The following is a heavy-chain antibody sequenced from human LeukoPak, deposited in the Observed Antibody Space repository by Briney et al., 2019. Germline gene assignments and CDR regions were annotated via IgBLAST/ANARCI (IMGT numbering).Heavy chain of an antibody. Sequence: ASVKVSCKASGGTFSSYAISWVRQAPGQGLEWMGRIIPILGIANYAQKFQGRVTITADKSTSTAYMELSSLRSEDTAVYYCARETGSYYGSGSYYPRYYFDYWGQGTLVTVSS. CDR3: ARETGSYYGSGSYYPRYYFDY. J-gene: IGHJ4*02. CDR1: GGTFSSYA. D-gene: IGHD3-10*01. V-gene: IGHV1-69*04. CDR2: IIPILGIA.